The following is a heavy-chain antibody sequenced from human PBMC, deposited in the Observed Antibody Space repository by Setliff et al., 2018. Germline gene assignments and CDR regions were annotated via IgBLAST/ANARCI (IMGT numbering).Heavy chain of an antibody. D-gene: IGHD3-10*01. CDR1: GFTFSNYG. J-gene: IGHJ5*02. Sequence: GGSLRLSCVASGFTFSNYGMHWVRQAPGKGLEWVALIWNDGSSKFYGDSVKGLFTISSDNSKNTLYLQMDSMRAEDTAVYYCAKNGFGVVALGVNNWFDPWGQGTLVTVSS. CDR3: AKNGFGVVALGVNNWFDP. V-gene: IGHV3-33*06. CDR2: IWNDGSSK.